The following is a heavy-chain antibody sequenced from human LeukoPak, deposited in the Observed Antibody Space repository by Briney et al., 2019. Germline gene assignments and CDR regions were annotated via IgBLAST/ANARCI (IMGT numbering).Heavy chain of an antibody. Sequence: GGSLRLSCAASGFTFSSYGMHWVRQAPGKGLEWVTYVRPEGNDKYYADSVKGRFSISRDNTKNTVYLQMNSLRGEDTAVYYCARDVKIYYYDSSPDYWGQGTLVTVSS. V-gene: IGHV3-30*02. J-gene: IGHJ4*02. D-gene: IGHD3-22*01. CDR2: VRPEGNDK. CDR3: ARDVKIYYYDSSPDY. CDR1: GFTFSSYG.